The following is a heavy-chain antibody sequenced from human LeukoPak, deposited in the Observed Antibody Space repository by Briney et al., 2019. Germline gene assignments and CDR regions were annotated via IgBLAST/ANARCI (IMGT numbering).Heavy chain of an antibody. J-gene: IGHJ3*02. D-gene: IGHD1-26*01. CDR1: GYSFICYY. CDR3: ARVFHSGTDAFDI. V-gene: IGHV1-2*02. CDR2: VNPNSGVT. Sequence: GASVKVSCKASGYSFICYYIHWVRQAPGQGLEWLGSVNPNSGVTTYAPKFQGRITMTRDTSISTAYMELNWLTSDDTAVYYCARVFHSGTDAFDIWGQGTMVTVSS.